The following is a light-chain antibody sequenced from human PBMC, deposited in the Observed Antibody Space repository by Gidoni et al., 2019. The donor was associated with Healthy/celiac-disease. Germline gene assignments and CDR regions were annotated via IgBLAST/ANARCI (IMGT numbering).Light chain of an antibody. CDR1: SSTIGAGYD. Sequence: QSVLTQPPSLSGAPGQRVTISCTGSSSTIGAGYDVHWSQQLPGTAPKLLIYGNSHRPSGVPDRFSGSKSGTSASLAITGLQAEDEADYYCQSYDSSLRGVFGGGTKLTVL. CDR2: GNS. CDR3: QSYDSSLRGV. V-gene: IGLV1-40*01. J-gene: IGLJ3*02.